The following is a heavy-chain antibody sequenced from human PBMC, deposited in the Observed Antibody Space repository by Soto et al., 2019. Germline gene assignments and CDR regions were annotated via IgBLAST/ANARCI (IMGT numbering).Heavy chain of an antibody. V-gene: IGHV3-23*01. CDR1: GFTFSSYA. Sequence: EVQLLESGGGLVQPGGSLRLSCAASGFTFSSYAMSWVRQAPGKGLEWVSAISGSGGSTYYADSVKGRFTISRDNSKNTLYLQMNSLRAEDTAVYYCAKDSLDVEWLLYLPFFDYWGQGTLVTVSS. CDR3: AKDSLDVEWLLYLPFFDY. CDR2: ISGSGGST. J-gene: IGHJ4*02. D-gene: IGHD3-3*01.